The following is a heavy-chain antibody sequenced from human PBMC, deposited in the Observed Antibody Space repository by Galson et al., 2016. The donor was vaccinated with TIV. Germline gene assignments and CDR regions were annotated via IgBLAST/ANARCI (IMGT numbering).Heavy chain of an antibody. Sequence: PALVKPTQTLTLTCTFSGFSLNTDGMCVNWIRQPPGKALEWLARIDWDDDKSYSSSLKTRLTISTDTSKNQVVLTRTNMDPVDPATYYLARISGYYDRSGQYIPRSFDYWGQGTPVTVSS. V-gene: IGHV2-70*11. J-gene: IGHJ4*02. D-gene: IGHD3-22*01. CDR1: GFSLNTDGMC. CDR3: ARISGYYDRSGQYIPRSFDY. CDR2: IDWDDDK.